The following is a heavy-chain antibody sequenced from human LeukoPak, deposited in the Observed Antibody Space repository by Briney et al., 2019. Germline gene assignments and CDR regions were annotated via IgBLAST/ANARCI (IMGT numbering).Heavy chain of an antibody. CDR3: AKKAQYDGHYPLDY. V-gene: IGHV3-23*01. CDR1: GFTFSSYS. D-gene: IGHD4/OR15-4a*01. J-gene: IGHJ4*02. Sequence: GGSLRLSCAASGFTFSSYSMSWVRQAPGKGLEWVSGTSDRGDYTYYADSVKGRFTISRDTSKNTLYLQMNSLRAEDTALYFCAKKAQYDGHYPLDYWGQRILVTVSA. CDR2: TSDRGDYT.